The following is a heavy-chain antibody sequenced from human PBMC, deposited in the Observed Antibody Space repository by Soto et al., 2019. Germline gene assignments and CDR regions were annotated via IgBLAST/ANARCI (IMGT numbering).Heavy chain of an antibody. Sequence: SETLSLTCIVSGGPMIGYCWSWIRQSPGKGLELIRYIHNGGTTKYNPSLESRVTISVDTSMNQFSLQLDSVTAADTAVYYCARLLLGYYDGNPYPYYFDSWGRGTLLTVSS. J-gene: IGHJ4*02. CDR1: GGPMIGYC. D-gene: IGHD3-22*01. CDR3: ARLLLGYYDGNPYPYYFDS. V-gene: IGHV4-59*01. CDR2: IHNGGTT.